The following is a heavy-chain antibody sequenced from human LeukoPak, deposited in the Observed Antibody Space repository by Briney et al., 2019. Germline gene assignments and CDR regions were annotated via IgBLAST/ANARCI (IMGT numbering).Heavy chain of an antibody. CDR1: GGSISSYY. D-gene: IGHD6-13*01. CDR3: ARGVVRSSWYDPKRGFWFDP. CDR2: IYYSGST. Sequence: SETLSLTCTVSGGSISSYYWSWIRQPPGKGLEWIGYIYYSGSTYYNPSLKSRVTISVDTSKNHFSLKLSSVTAADTAVYYCARGVVRSSWYDPKRGFWFDPWGQGTLVTVSS. V-gene: IGHV4-59*12. J-gene: IGHJ5*02.